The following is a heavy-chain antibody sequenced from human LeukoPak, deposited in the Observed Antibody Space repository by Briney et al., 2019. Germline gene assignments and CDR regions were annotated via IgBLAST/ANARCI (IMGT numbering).Heavy chain of an antibody. CDR1: GITLTNFG. J-gene: IGHJ4*02. D-gene: IGHD3-22*01. CDR2: IRDSGGST. Sequence: GGSLRLSCAVPGITLTNFGISGVPKAPGKGGDWVADIRDSGGSTNYADSVKGRFTISRDKPKNTLYLQMNSLRAEDTAVYFCAKRGVVIRVILVGFHKEAYYFESWGQGALVTVSS. CDR3: AKRGVVIRVILVGFHKEAYYFES. V-gene: IGHV3-23*01.